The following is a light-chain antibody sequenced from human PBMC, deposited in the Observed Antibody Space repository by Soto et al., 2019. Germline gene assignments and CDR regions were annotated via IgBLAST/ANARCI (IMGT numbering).Light chain of an antibody. CDR2: AAS. CDR1: KGISSH. CDR3: QQYYSYPLT. Sequence: ALRMTQSPSSFSATTGDRVTITCRARKGISSHLALYQQKPGKAPKLLIYAASTLQSGAPSRFSGSGSGTDFTLTISCLQSEDFATYYCQQYYSYPLTFGGGTKVEIK. V-gene: IGKV1-8*01. J-gene: IGKJ4*01.